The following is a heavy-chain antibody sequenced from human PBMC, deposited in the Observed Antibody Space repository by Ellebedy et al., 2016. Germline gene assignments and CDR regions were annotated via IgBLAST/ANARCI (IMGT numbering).Heavy chain of an antibody. CDR1: GYTFTGYY. D-gene: IGHD6-19*01. J-gene: IGHJ3*02. Sequence: ASVKVSXXASGYTFTGYYMHWVRQAPGQGLEWMGWINPNSGGTNYAQKFQGRVTMTRDTSISTAYMELSRLRSDDTAVYYCARTSPYSSGLKDIWGQGTMVTVSS. CDR3: ARTSPYSSGLKDI. CDR2: INPNSGGT. V-gene: IGHV1-2*02.